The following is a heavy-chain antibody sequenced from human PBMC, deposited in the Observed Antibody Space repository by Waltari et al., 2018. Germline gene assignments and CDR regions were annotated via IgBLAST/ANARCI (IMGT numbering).Heavy chain of an antibody. CDR2: IKSKVDGGTI. V-gene: IGHV3-15*01. Sequence: EVQLVESGGGLVKPGETLRLSCAASGFNFNSAWMSWVRQVPGKGRGWLARIKSKVDGGTIDYAAPVKGRFTISRDDSKSTLYLHMSSLKTEGTAVYYCTTDPRDWGQGTLVTVSS. J-gene: IGHJ4*02. CDR3: TTDPRD. CDR1: GFNFNSAW.